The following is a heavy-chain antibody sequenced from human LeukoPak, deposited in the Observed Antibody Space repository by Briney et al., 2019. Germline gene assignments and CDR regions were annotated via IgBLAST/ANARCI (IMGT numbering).Heavy chain of an antibody. D-gene: IGHD3-10*01. Sequence: ASVKVSCKASGYTFTGYYMHWVRQAPGQGLEWMGWINPNSGGTNYAQTFQGRVTMTRDTSISTAYMELSRLRSDDTAVYYCARDKILWFRELLGYGGQGTLVTVSS. CDR2: INPNSGGT. CDR1: GYTFTGYY. J-gene: IGHJ4*02. V-gene: IGHV1-2*02. CDR3: ARDKILWFRELLGY.